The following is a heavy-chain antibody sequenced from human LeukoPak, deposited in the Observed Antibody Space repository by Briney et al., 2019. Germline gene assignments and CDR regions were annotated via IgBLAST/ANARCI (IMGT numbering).Heavy chain of an antibody. CDR3: AKAVYYDYVWGSYPLAFDY. Sequence: GGSLRLSCAASGFTFSSYAMSWVRQAPGKGLEWVSAISGSGGSTYYADSVKGRFTISRDNSKNTLYLQMNSLRAEDTAVYYCAKAVYYDYVWGSYPLAFDYWGQGTLVTVSS. D-gene: IGHD3-16*02. CDR1: GFTFSSYA. CDR2: ISGSGGST. V-gene: IGHV3-23*01. J-gene: IGHJ4*02.